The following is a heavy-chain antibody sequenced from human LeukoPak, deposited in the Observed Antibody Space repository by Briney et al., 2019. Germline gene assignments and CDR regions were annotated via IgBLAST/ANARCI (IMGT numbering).Heavy chain of an antibody. Sequence: GGSLRLSCAASGFTFNKAWMTWVRQPPGKGLEWVGRIKSKTDGGTTDYAAPVKGRFTISRDDSKNTLYLQMNSLKTEDTAVYYCTSSSQTYYYDSIEFDPWGQGTLVTVSS. D-gene: IGHD3-22*01. CDR2: IKSKTDGGTT. CDR1: GFTFNKAW. J-gene: IGHJ5*02. V-gene: IGHV3-15*01. CDR3: TSSSQTYYYDSIEFDP.